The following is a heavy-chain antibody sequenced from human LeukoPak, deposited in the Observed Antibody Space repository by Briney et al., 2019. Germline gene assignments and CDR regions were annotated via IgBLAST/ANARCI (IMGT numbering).Heavy chain of an antibody. CDR2: IRYDGSNK. D-gene: IGHD2-2*01. CDR3: AKTPYCSSTSCLIDY. CDR1: GFTFSSYG. J-gene: IGHJ4*02. Sequence: PGGSLRLSCAASGFTFSSYGMHWVRQAPGKGLEWVAFIRYDGSNKYYADSVKGRFTISRDNSKNTLYLQMNSLRAEDTAVYYCAKTPYCSSTSCLIDYWGQGTLVTVSS. V-gene: IGHV3-30*02.